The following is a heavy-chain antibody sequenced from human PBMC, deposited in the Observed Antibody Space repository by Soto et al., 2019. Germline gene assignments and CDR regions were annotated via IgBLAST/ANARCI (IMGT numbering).Heavy chain of an antibody. CDR2: INQDGGVT. CDR3: ARYYRGSGRYFFDY. D-gene: IGHD6-19*01. J-gene: IGHJ4*02. V-gene: IGHV3-7*03. CDR1: GFTFISSF. Sequence: GSLRLSCVASGFTFISSFMGWIRQAPGKGLEWVANINQDGGVTYYVDSVEGRFTISRDNTKDSLYLQMNSLRGEDTAIYYCARYYRGSGRYFFDYRGQGTPVTVSS.